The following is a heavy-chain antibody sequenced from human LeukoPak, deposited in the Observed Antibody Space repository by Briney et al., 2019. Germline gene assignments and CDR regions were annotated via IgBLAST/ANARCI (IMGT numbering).Heavy chain of an antibody. V-gene: IGHV1-2*06. CDR3: ARDSKQQLVGGDY. J-gene: IGHJ4*02. CDR2: INPNSGGT. D-gene: IGHD6-13*01. Sequence: ASVKVSCKASGYTFTGYYMHWVRQAPGQGLEWMGRINPNSGGTNYAQKFQGRVTMTRDTSISTAYMELSRLRSDDTAVYYCARDSKQQLVGGDYWGQGTLVTVSS. CDR1: GYTFTGYY.